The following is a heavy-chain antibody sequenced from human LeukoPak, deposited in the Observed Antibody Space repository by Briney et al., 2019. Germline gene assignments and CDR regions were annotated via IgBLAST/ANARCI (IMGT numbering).Heavy chain of an antibody. CDR1: GYTFTSNY. Sequence: ASVKVSCKASGYTFTSNYIHWVRQAPGQGLEWMGMIYPRDGSTSYAQKFQGRVTVTRDTSTSTVHMELSGLRSEDTAVYYCARDLNYYDSSGYYYFDYWGQGTLVTVSS. CDR3: ARDLNYYDSSGYYYFDY. D-gene: IGHD3-22*01. V-gene: IGHV1-46*01. J-gene: IGHJ4*02. CDR2: IYPRDGST.